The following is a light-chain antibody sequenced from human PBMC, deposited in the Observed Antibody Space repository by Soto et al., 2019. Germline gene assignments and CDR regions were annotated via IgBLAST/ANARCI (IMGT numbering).Light chain of an antibody. V-gene: IGKV3-20*01. CDR3: QQCGGSPLFS. CDR2: TTS. CDR1: QSVTSSC. J-gene: IGKJ3*01. Sequence: EIVLTQSPATLSLSPGERATLSCTASQSVTSSCLAWYQRKPGQAPRLLIHTTSTRATDIPDRFSGSGSGTDFTLTISRLQPADFAVYYCQQCGGSPLFSFGPGTRVDI.